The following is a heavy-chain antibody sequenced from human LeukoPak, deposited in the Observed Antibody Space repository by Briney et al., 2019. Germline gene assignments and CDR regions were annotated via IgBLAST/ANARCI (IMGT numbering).Heavy chain of an antibody. CDR3: ARAPIYYDSSGYLLMAFDI. D-gene: IGHD3-22*01. V-gene: IGHV4-4*07. CDR2: IYTSGST. Sequence: SETLSLTCTVSGGSISSYYWSWIRQPAGKGLEWIGRIYTSGSTNYNPSLKSRVTMSVDTSKNQFSLKLSSVTAADTAVYFCARAPIYYDSSGYLLMAFDIWGQGTMVTVSS. CDR1: GGSISSYY. J-gene: IGHJ3*02.